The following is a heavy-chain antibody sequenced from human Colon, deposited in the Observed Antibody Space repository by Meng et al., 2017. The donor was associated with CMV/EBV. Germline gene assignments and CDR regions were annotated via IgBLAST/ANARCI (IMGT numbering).Heavy chain of an antibody. J-gene: IGHJ4*02. D-gene: IGHD2-21*02. CDR2: VYYTGST. CDR3: ARGKTMYGVTYYFDS. V-gene: IGHV4-61*01. CDR1: GGSVKSGNDY. Sequence: GGSVKSGNDYWSWIRQPPGKGLEWIGHVYYTGSTNYNPSLRGRVTMSMDTSKNQFSLMLNSVTAADTAVYYCARGKTMYGVTYYFDSWGLGTLVTVSS.